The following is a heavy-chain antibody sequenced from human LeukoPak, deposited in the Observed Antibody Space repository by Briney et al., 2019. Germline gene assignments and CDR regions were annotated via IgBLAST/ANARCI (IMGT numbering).Heavy chain of an antibody. CDR1: GYTFTGFF. CDR3: ARDERYDSSGYPFDY. J-gene: IGHJ4*02. Sequence: ASVKVSCKASGYTFTGFFIHWVRQAPGQGLEWMGWINPNSGGTNYAQKFQGRVTMTRDTSIITAYMKLSRLSSDDTAVYYCARDERYDSSGYPFDYWGQGTLVTVSS. CDR2: INPNSGGT. D-gene: IGHD3-22*01. V-gene: IGHV1-2*02.